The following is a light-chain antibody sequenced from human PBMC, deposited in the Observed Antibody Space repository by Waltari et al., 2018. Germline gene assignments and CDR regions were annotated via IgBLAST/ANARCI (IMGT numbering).Light chain of an antibody. Sequence: DIQLTQYPPSSSASVGDRVTITCQASQDIRKNLNWFQQKPGKAPQVLIFDASNSQAAVPSRFSGSGSGTDFAFTISSLQPEDIGTYYCQQYANHPLTFGGGTRVEIK. J-gene: IGKJ4*01. CDR3: QQYANHPLT. CDR2: DAS. V-gene: IGKV1-33*01. CDR1: QDIRKN.